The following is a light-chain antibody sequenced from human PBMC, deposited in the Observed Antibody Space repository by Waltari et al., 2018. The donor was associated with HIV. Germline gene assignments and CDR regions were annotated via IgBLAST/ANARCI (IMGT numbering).Light chain of an antibody. J-gene: IGLJ3*02. V-gene: IGLV1-47*02. CDR3: TTWDSSVTAWV. CDR1: SSNIGSDF. Sequence: QSVLTQPPSASGTPGQRVTISCSGSSSNIGSDFVYWYQQLPGTAPKLLIYSNAQRPSWVPDRFSGSSSGTSASLAISGLRSEDEADYYCTTWDSSVTAWVFGGGTKLTVL. CDR2: SNA.